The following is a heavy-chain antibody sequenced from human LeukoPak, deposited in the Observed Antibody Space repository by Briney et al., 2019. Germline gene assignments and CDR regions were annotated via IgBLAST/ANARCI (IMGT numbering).Heavy chain of an antibody. J-gene: IGHJ5*02. CDR2: ICVGTNT. CDR3: AKDLDSSGYYGENWFDP. D-gene: IGHD3-22*01. CDR1: GCTFRNYA. Sequence: AGSLRLSCAASGCTFRNYAMNWVRQTPGQGLEWVSLICVGTNTHYADSVKGRFTISRDNSKNTLYLQMNSLRVEDTAVYYCAKDLDSSGYYGENWFDPWGQGTLV. V-gene: IGHV3-23*03.